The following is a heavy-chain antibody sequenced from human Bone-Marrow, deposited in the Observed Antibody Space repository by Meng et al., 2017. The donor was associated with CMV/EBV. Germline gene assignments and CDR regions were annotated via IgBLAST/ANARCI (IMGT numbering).Heavy chain of an antibody. CDR2: ITVYNGDT. Sequence: ASVTVSCKASGYTFNTYGISWVRQAPGQGLEWMGWITVYNGDTYFAQHFQDTVTLTTNTSTSTAYMELRGLTSDDTAEYYGASGWFPMGATVACDIWGRGTMVTVSS. CDR1: GYTFNTYG. V-gene: IGHV1-18*01. D-gene: IGHD1-26*01. CDR3: ASGWFPMGATVACDI. J-gene: IGHJ3*02.